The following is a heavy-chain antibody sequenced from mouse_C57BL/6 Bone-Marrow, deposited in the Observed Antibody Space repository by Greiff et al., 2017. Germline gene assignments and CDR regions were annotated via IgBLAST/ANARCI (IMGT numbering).Heavy chain of an antibody. CDR3: AVYYYGSRGYYFDY. V-gene: IGHV5-17*01. J-gene: IGHJ2*01. D-gene: IGHD1-1*01. CDR2: ISSGSSTI. CDR1: GFTFSDYG. Sequence: EVKLMESGGGLVKPGGSLKLSCAASGFTFSDYGMHWVRQAPEKGLEWVAYISSGSSTIYYAATVQGRFTISRDTATNTLFLQMTSLRSEDTAMYYCAVYYYGSRGYYFDYWGQGTTLTVSS.